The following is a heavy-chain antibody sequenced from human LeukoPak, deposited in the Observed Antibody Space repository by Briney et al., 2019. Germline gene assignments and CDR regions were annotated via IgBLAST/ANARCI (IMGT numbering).Heavy chain of an antibody. CDR2: FDPEDGET. Sequence: ASVKASCKVSGYTLTELSMHWVRQAPGKGLEWMGGFDPEDGETIYAQKFQGRVTMTEDTSTDTAYMELSSLRSEDTAVYYCATFELTVVTPTGVAFDIWGQGTMVTVSS. CDR3: ATFELTVVTPTGVAFDI. J-gene: IGHJ3*02. D-gene: IGHD4-23*01. CDR1: GYTLTELS. V-gene: IGHV1-24*01.